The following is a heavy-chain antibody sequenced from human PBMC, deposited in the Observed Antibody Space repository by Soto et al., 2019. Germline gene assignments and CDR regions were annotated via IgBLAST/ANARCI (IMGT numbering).Heavy chain of an antibody. V-gene: IGHV3-23*01. CDR3: AKDLIRCSSSSCTDI. CDR2: LSGSGGST. D-gene: IGHD2-2*01. Sequence: GGSLRLSCVASGFSFNTYAMTWVRQAPGKGLEWVSALSGSGGSTYYAESVKGRFTISRDSSKNTLYLQMNSLRAEDTAVYYCAKDLIRCSSSSCTDIWGQGTMVTVSS. CDR1: GFSFNTYA. J-gene: IGHJ3*02.